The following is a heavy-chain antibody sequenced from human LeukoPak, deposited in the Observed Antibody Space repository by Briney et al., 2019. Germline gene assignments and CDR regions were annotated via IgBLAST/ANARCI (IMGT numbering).Heavy chain of an antibody. CDR1: GGSISSYY. V-gene: IGHV4-59*01. CDR2: IYYSGST. Sequence: PSETLSLTCSVSGGSISSYYWSWIRQPPGKGLEWIGYIYYSGSTNYNPSLKSRVTITVDTSKNQFSLKLSSVTAADTAVYYCARDNWNYGSSMDVWGQGTTVTVSS. D-gene: IGHD1-7*01. CDR3: ARDNWNYGSSMDV. J-gene: IGHJ6*02.